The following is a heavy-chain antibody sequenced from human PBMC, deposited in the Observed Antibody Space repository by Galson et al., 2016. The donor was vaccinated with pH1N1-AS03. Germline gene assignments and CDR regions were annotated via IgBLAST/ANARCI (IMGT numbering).Heavy chain of an antibody. V-gene: IGHV3-9*01. CDR3: GKDIKPGGMDV. CDR1: GFALHDSA. CDR2: IMGISDLI. J-gene: IGHJ6*02. Sequence: SLRLSCAGSGFALHDSAMHWVRQAPGKGLEWVAGIMGISDLIRYADSVKGRFTLSRDIGKNSLYLRMNSLRPEDTALYYCGKDIKPGGMDVWGQGTTVIVSS.